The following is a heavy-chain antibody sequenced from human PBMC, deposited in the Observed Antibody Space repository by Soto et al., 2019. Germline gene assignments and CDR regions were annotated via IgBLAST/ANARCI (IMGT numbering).Heavy chain of an antibody. V-gene: IGHV4-39*01. D-gene: IGHD5-12*01. CDR3: ARRVRDGYNFDY. J-gene: IGHJ4*02. CDR2: IYYSGST. Sequence: QLQLQESGPGLVKPSETLSLTCTVSGGSISSSAYYWCWIRQPPGKGLEWIGNIYYSGSTYYNPSLKSRVTISVDTSKNQYSLKLSSVTAADTAVYYCARRVRDGYNFDYWCQGTLVNVS. CDR1: GGSISSSAYY.